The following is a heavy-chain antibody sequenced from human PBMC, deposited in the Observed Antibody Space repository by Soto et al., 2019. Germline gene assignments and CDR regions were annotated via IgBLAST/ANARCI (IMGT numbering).Heavy chain of an antibody. CDR1: GFTFSSYA. V-gene: IGHV3-21*01. D-gene: IGHD2-15*01. CDR2: ISASSSYI. J-gene: IGHJ6*03. CDR3: ARDSGGGGYYYYYDMDV. Sequence: RGSLRLSCAASGFTFSSYAMSWVRQAPGKGLEWVSSISASSSYIYYADSVKGRFTISRDNAKNSLYLQMDSLRAEDTAVYYCARDSGGGGYYYYYDMDVWGRGTTVTVSS.